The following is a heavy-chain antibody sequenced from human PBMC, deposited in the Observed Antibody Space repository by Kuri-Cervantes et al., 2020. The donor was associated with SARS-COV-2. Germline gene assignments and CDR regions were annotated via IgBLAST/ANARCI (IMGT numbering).Heavy chain of an antibody. CDR2: ISETGGT. CDR1: GASITIYC. V-gene: IGHV4-59*01. D-gene: IGHD3-10*01. CDR3: ARGTTPVYVSGPLWFHLDL. J-gene: IGHJ5*02. Sequence: GSLRLSCTVSGASITIYCWSWIRQSPGKGLEWIGYISETGGTNYNPSLKSRVTTSVDISKNQFSLKMNSVNAADTAVYYCARGTTPVYVSGPLWFHLDLWGQGTLVTVSS.